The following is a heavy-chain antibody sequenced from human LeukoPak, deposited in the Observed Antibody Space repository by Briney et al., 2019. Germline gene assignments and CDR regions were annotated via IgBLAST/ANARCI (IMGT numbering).Heavy chain of an antibody. CDR3: ARDAHKFYDSSGYSPTVFDY. V-gene: IGHV1-18*01. CDR2: ISAYNGNT. CDR1: GYTFTSNG. Sequence: ASVKVSCKASGYTFTSNGISWVRQAPGQGLEWMGWISAYNGNTNYAQKLQGRVTMTTDTSTSTAYMELRSLRSDDTAVYYCARDAHKFYDSSGYSPTVFDYWGQGTLVTVSS. D-gene: IGHD3-22*01. J-gene: IGHJ4*02.